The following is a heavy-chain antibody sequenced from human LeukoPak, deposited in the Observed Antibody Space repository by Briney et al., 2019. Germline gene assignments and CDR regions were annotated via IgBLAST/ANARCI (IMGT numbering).Heavy chain of an antibody. CDR1: GFTFSSYS. CDR2: ISSSSSYI. Sequence: PGGSLRLSCAASGFTFSSYSMNWVRQAPGKGLEWVSSISSSSSYIYYADSVKGRFTISRDNAKNSLYLQMHSLRAEDTAVYYCAREPIAAAGTDWFDPWGQGTLVTVSS. D-gene: IGHD6-13*01. V-gene: IGHV3-21*01. J-gene: IGHJ5*02. CDR3: AREPIAAAGTDWFDP.